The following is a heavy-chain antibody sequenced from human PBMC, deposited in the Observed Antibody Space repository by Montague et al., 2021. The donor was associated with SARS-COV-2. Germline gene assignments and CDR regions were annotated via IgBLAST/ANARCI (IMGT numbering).Heavy chain of an antibody. Sequence: SETLSLTCVVSGDSITLVNWWTWVGLPPGKGLGGVGEIYHTGGPKYKRSPKSRVSMSVDKSWNQSSLRLTSVTAADTAIYYCARKGSGRSDLAYWGQGTPVTVSS. J-gene: IGHJ4*02. D-gene: IGHD1-26*01. V-gene: IGHV4/OR15-8*01. CDR1: GDSITLVNW. CDR3: ARKGSGRSDLAY. CDR2: IYHTGGP.